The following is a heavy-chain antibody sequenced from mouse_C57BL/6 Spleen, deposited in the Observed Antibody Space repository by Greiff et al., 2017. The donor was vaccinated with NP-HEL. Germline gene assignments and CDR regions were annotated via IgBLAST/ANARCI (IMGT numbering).Heavy chain of an antibody. V-gene: IGHV5-17*01. CDR2: ISSGSSTI. CDR3: ARSQYSNYPYWFDY. CDR1: GFTFSDYG. D-gene: IGHD2-5*01. Sequence: EVQGVESGGGLVKPGGSLKLSCAASGFTFSDYGMHWVRQAPEKGLEWVAYISSGSSTIYYADTVKGRFTISRDNAKNTLFLQMTSLRSEDTAMYYCARSQYSNYPYWFDYWGQGTTLTVSS. J-gene: IGHJ2*01.